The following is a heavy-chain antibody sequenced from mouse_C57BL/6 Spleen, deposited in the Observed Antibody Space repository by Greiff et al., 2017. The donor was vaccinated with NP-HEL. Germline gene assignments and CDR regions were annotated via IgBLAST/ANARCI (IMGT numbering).Heavy chain of an antibody. CDR2: IDPETGGT. V-gene: IGHV1-15*01. Sequence: VVRPGASVTLSCKASGYTFTDYEMHWVKQTPVHGLEWIGAIDPETGGTAYNQKFKGKAILTADKSSSTAYMELRSLTSEDSAVYYCTRSVYYDSTAFAYWGQGTLVTVSA. CDR1: GYTFTDYE. J-gene: IGHJ3*01. D-gene: IGHD2-4*01. CDR3: TRSVYYDSTAFAY.